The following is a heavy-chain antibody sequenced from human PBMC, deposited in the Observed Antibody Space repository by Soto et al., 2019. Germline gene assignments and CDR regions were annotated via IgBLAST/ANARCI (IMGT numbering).Heavy chain of an antibody. J-gene: IGHJ3*02. V-gene: IGHV3-74*01. Sequence: EVQLVESGGDLVQPGGSLRLSCAASGFTFSTYWMHWVRQVPGKGLVWVSRINSDGSSTRYADSVKGRFTISRDNAKNRLYRQMNGRRAEDTAVYSGVRLRSTTLGGGDAFAIWGQGTIVTVSS. D-gene: IGHD4-17*01. CDR2: INSDGSST. CDR3: VRLRSTTLGGGDAFAI. CDR1: GFTFSTYW.